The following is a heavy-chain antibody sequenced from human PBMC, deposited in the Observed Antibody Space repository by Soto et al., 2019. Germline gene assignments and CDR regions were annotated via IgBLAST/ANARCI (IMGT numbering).Heavy chain of an antibody. CDR3: ERDKITGLFDY. J-gene: IGHJ4*02. D-gene: IGHD2-8*02. CDR2: INHSGST. Sequence: QVQLQQWGAGLLKPSETLSLTCAVYGGSFSGYYWTWIRQPPGTGLEWIGEINHSGSTNYNPSLKSRVTLSVDTSKNQFSLKLTSVTAADTAVYYCERDKITGLFDYWGQGTLVTVSS. CDR1: GGSFSGYY. V-gene: IGHV4-34*01.